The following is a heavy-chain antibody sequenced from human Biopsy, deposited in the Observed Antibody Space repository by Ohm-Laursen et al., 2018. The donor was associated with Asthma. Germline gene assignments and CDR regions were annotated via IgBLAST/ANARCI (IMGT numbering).Heavy chain of an antibody. CDR3: ARERAGYYGSGSYLGY. CDR1: GGSVSSGSYY. CDR2: IYYSGST. V-gene: IGHV4-61*01. D-gene: IGHD3-10*01. Sequence: DTLSLTCTVSGGSVSSGSYYWSWIRQPPGKGLEWIGYIYYSGSTNYNPFLKSRVTISVDTSKNQFSLKLSSVTAADTAVYYCARERAGYYGSGSYLGYWGQGTLVTVSS. J-gene: IGHJ4*02.